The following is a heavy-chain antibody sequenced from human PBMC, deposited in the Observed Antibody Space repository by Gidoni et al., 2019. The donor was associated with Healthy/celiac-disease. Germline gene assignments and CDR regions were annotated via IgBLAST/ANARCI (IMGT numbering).Heavy chain of an antibody. CDR2: ISGSGGST. CDR1: VSTFSSYA. D-gene: IGHD3-22*01. J-gene: IGHJ4*02. V-gene: IGHV3-23*01. Sequence: EVQLLESGGGLVQPGGSLRLSFAASVSTFSSYAMRWVRQAPGKGLEWVSAISGSGGSTYYADSVKGRFTISRDNSKNTLYLQMNSLRAEDTAVYYCAKEGVITTGYFDYWGQGTLVTVSS. CDR3: AKEGVITTGYFDY.